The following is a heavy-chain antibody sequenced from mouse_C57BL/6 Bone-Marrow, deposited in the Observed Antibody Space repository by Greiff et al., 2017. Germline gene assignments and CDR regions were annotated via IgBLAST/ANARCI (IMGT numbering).Heavy chain of an antibody. V-gene: IGHV1-85*01. CDR3: ARAGTGYAMDY. Sequence: QVQLKESGPELVKPGASVKLSCKASGYTFTSYDINWVKQRPGQGLEWIGWIYPRDGSTKYNEKLKGKATLTVDTSSSTAYMELHRLSAEDSAVYFCARAGTGYAMDYWGQGTSVTVSS. CDR1: GYTFTSYD. CDR2: IYPRDGST. J-gene: IGHJ4*01. D-gene: IGHD3-3*01.